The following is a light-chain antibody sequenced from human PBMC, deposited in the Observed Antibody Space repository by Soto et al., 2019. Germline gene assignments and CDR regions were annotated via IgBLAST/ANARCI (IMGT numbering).Light chain of an antibody. CDR3: LQLNTYPWT. V-gene: IGKV1-17*01. J-gene: IGKJ1*01. CDR1: QDIRND. CDR2: AAS. Sequence: DIQMTQAPSSLPASVGDRVIITCRASQDIRNDLDWYQQKPRQAPKRLIYAASSLQSGVPSRFSGSGSGTEFTLTISSLQPEDFATYYCLQLNTYPWTFGQGTKVDIK.